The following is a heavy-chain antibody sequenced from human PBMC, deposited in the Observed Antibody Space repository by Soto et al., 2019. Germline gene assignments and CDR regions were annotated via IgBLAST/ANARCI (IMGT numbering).Heavy chain of an antibody. D-gene: IGHD2-15*01. CDR1: GVTFSSYT. V-gene: IGHV1-69*04. CDR3: ARDLGYCSGGSCQPFDP. Sequence: ASVKVSCKASGVTFSSYTISWVRQAPGQGLEWMGRIIPILGIANYAQKFQGRVTITADKSTSTAYMELSSLRSEDTAVYYCARDLGYCSGGSCQPFDPWGQGTLVTVSS. CDR2: IIPILGIA. J-gene: IGHJ5*02.